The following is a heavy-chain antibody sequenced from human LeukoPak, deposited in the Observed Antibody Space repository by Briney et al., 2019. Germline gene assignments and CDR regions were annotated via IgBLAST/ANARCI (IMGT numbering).Heavy chain of an antibody. D-gene: IGHD2-8*01. Sequence: SVKVSCKASGGSFSSYAISWVRQAPGQGLEWMGGIIPIFGTANYAQKFQGRVTITADESTSTAYMEMSSLRSEDTAVYYCARGLMVYATDYYYYMDVRGKGTTVTVSS. CDR2: IIPIFGTA. V-gene: IGHV1-69*13. CDR3: ARGLMVYATDYYYYMDV. CDR1: GGSFSSYA. J-gene: IGHJ6*03.